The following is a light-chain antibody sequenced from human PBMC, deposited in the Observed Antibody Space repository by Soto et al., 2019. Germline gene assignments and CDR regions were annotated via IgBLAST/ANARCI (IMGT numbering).Light chain of an antibody. V-gene: IGLV2-14*01. J-gene: IGLJ1*01. CDR2: DVT. CDR3: SSYTSSSTPYV. CDR1: SSDVGGYNY. Sequence: QSVLTQPASGSESPGQSITIPCTGTSSDVGGYNYVSWYQQHPVKAPKLMIYDVTNRPSGVSDRFSGSKSGNTASLTISGFQAEDQADYYCSSYTSSSTPYVFGTRTKVTVL.